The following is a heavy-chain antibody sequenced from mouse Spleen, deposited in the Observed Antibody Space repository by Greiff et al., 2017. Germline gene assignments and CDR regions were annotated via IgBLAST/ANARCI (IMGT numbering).Heavy chain of an antibody. CDR3: ARSHYYGNYVGY. V-gene: IGHV1-64*01. CDR2: IHPNSGST. D-gene: IGHD2-1*01. CDR1: GYTFTSYW. J-gene: IGHJ2*01. Sequence: QVQLQQPGAELVKPGASVKLSCKASGYTFTSYWMHWVKQRPGQGLEWIGMIHPNSGSTNYNEKFKSKATLTVDKSSSTAYMQLSSLTSEDSAVYYCARSHYYGNYVGYWGQGTTLTVSS.